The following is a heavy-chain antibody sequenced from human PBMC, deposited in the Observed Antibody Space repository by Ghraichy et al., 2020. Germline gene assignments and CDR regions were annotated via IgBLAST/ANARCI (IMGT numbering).Heavy chain of an antibody. Sequence: SETLSLTCAVNGGSFSGNYWSWIRQPPGKGLEWIGEINQSGISNYNPSLKSRVTISVDTSNNQFSLRLTSVTAADTAVYYCARHPRHYYYFVLDVWGPGTTVTVSS. V-gene: IGHV4-34*01. CDR3: ARHPRHYYYFVLDV. CDR1: GGSFSGNY. CDR2: INQSGIS. J-gene: IGHJ6*02.